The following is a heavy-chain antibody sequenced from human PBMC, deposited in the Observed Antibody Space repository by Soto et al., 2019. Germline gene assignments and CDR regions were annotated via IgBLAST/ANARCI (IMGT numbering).Heavy chain of an antibody. CDR3: ARAPGIAVAPRPFDY. J-gene: IGHJ4*02. CDR1: GATFSSYA. Sequence: QVQLVQSGAEVKKPGSSVKVSCKASGATFSSYAISWVRQAPGQGLEWMGGIIPIFGTANYAQKFQGRVTMTTDTSTSTAYMELRSLRSDDTAVYYCARAPGIAVAPRPFDYWGQGTLVTVSS. V-gene: IGHV1-69*06. CDR2: IIPIFGTA. D-gene: IGHD6-19*01.